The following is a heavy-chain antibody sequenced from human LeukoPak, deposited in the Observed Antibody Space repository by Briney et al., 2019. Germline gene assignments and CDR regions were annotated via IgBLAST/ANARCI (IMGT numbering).Heavy chain of an antibody. CDR2: VYNSGST. D-gene: IGHD3-10*01. J-gene: IGHJ4*02. CDR3: SRDRELTY. CDR1: GGSISIYY. Sequence: KPSETLSLTCTVSGGSISIYYWSWIRQPPGKGQEWIGYVYNSGSTNYNPSLKSRVTISADTSKNQFSLKLTSVTAADTAVYYCSRDRELTYWGQGTLVTVSS. V-gene: IGHV4-59*01.